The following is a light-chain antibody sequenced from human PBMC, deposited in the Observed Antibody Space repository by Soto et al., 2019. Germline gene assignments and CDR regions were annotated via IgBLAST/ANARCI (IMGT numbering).Light chain of an antibody. J-gene: IGLJ2*01. CDR2: DVT. CDR1: SSDVGGYNH. CDR3: GSCTRSRNLVV. Sequence: QSALTQPASVSGSPGQSITISCTGTSSDVGGYNHVSWYQQHPDKAPKLMIYDVTNRPSGLSNRFSGSKSGNTASLTISGLQAEDEAEYYCGSCTRSRNLVVFGAGTKLTVL. V-gene: IGLV2-14*03.